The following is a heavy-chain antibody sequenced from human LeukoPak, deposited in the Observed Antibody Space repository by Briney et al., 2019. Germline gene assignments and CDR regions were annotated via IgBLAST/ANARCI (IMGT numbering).Heavy chain of an antibody. CDR3: ARALVESDIVATMGLLYYYGMDV. Sequence: QPGRSLRLSCAASGFTFSSYGMHWVRQAPGKGLEWVAVIWYDGSNKYYADSVKGRFTISRDNSKNTLYLQMNSLRAEDTAVYYCARALVESDIVATMGLLYYYGMDVWGQGTTVTVSS. D-gene: IGHD5-12*01. J-gene: IGHJ6*02. V-gene: IGHV3-33*01. CDR2: IWYDGSNK. CDR1: GFTFSSYG.